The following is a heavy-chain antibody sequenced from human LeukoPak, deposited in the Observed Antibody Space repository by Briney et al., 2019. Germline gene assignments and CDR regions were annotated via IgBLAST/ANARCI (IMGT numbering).Heavy chain of an antibody. CDR3: ARDFRTKGAYYFDY. D-gene: IGHD3/OR15-3a*01. J-gene: IGHJ4*02. V-gene: IGHV3-30*03. Sequence: PGRSLRLSCAASGFTFSSYGMHWVRQAPGKGLEWVAVISYDGSNKYYADSVKGRFTISRDNSKNTLYLQMNSLRAEDTAVYYCARDFRTKGAYYFDYWGQGTLVTVSS. CDR1: GFTFSSYG. CDR2: ISYDGSNK.